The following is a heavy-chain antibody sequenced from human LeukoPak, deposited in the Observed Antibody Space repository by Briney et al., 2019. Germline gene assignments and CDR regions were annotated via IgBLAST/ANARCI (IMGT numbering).Heavy chain of an antibody. CDR1: GGSISSSSYY. D-gene: IGHD6-13*01. CDR2: IYYSGST. CDR3: ARDEGYSSPPAGY. J-gene: IGHJ4*02. Sequence: PSETLSLTCTVSGGSISSSSYYWGWIRQPPGKGLEWIGSIYYSGSTYYNPSLKSRVTISVDTSKNQFSLKLSSVTAADTAVYYCARDEGYSSPPAGYWGQETLVTVSS. V-gene: IGHV4-39*07.